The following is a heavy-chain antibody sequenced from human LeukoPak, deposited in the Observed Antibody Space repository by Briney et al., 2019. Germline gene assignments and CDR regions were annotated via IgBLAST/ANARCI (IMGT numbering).Heavy chain of an antibody. D-gene: IGHD3-10*01. CDR3: ARLWGFYGSGSFDY. V-gene: IGHV4-38-2*02. CDR2: IYHSGST. J-gene: IGHJ4*02. CDR1: GYSISSGYY. Sequence: PSETLSLTCTVSGYSISSGYYWGWIRQPPGKGLEWIGSIYHSGSTYYNPSLKSRVTISVDTSKNQFSLKLSSVTAADTAVYYCARLWGFYGSGSFDYWGQGTLVTVSS.